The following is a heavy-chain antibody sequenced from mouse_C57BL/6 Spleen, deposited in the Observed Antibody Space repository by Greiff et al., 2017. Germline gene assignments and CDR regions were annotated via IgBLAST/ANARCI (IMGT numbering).Heavy chain of an antibody. CDR3: TTGDYDAGDY. J-gene: IGHJ2*01. D-gene: IGHD2-4*01. CDR1: GSNIKDDY. CDR2: IDPENGDT. V-gene: IGHV14-4*01. Sequence: EVQLQQSGAELVRPGASVKLSCTASGSNIKDDYMHWVKQRPEQGLEWIGWIDPENGDTEYASKFQGKATITADTSSNPAYLRLSSLTSAETSVYYSTTGDYDAGDYWGQGTTLTVSS.